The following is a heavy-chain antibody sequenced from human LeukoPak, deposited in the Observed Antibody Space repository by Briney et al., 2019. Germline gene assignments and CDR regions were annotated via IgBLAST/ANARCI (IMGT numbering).Heavy chain of an antibody. J-gene: IGHJ4*02. V-gene: IGHV1-2*02. D-gene: IGHD4-23*01. CDR2: INPNSGVT. CDR1: GYTFTGYY. CDR3: ARDPGDYGGNRFDY. Sequence: ASVNVSCTASGYTFTGYYLHWVRQAPGQGLEWMGWINPNSGVTNYAQKFQGRVTMTRDTSISTAYMELSRLRSDDTAVYYCARDPGDYGGNRFDYWGQGTLVTISS.